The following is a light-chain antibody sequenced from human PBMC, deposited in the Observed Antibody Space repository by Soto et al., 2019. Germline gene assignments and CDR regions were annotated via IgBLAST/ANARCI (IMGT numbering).Light chain of an antibody. Sequence: SAQCASVGESVTITCRASQSISSWLAWYQQKPGKAPKLLIYKASSLESGVPSSFIGSRTGTEFTLSVISLPPDEFSTYFSQQSHIYRAIGQGTKVDIK. V-gene: IGKV1-5*03. CDR1: QSISSW. J-gene: IGKJ1*01. CDR2: KAS. CDR3: QQSHIYRA.